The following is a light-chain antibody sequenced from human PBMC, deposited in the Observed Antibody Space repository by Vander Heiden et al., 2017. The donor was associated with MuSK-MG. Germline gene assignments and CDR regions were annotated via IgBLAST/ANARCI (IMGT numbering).Light chain of an antibody. CDR2: RAS. V-gene: IGKV1-5*03. Sequence: DIQVTQSPSTLSASVGDRVNITCRASQSINIWLAWYQQKPGKAPKVLIYRASSLQSGVPSRFSGSVSGTEFTLTISNLQPDDFATYYCQQYDTHSDSFGQGTKLEIK. J-gene: IGKJ2*01. CDR3: QQYDTHSDS. CDR1: QSINIW.